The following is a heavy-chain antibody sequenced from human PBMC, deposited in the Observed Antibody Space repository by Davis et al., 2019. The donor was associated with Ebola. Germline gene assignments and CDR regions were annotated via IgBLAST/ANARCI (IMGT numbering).Heavy chain of an antibody. CDR3: ARNSSGFGYFDY. V-gene: IGHV4-39*07. D-gene: IGHD3-22*01. J-gene: IGHJ4*02. CDR2: VYYTGGA. CDR1: GGSVRSYSHY. Sequence: PSETLSLTCTVSGGSVRSYSHYWSWIRQPPGKGLEWLATVYYTGGAYYNPSLKSRLIISVDTSKNQFSLRLTAITVADTAVYYCARNSSGFGYFDYWGQGTLVTVSS.